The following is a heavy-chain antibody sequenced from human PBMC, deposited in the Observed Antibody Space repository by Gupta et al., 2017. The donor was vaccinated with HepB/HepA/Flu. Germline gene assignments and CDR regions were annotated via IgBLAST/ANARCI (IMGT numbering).Heavy chain of an antibody. CDR1: GRFFSGYY. CDR2: IHLSEST. V-gene: IGHV4-34*01. J-gene: IGHJ6*01. Sequence: QAQLQQPGAGLLTPSETLSLTCAVSGRFFSGYYCSWIRQPPGKGLGWLGQIHLSESTNNNPPLTSRFTRSEDTPKNLFSLKLSSVTAADTAVYFCARRGRGVTGVYYYYGMYVWGQGTTGPVS. D-gene: IGHD3-10*01. CDR3: ARRGRGVTGVYYYYGMYV.